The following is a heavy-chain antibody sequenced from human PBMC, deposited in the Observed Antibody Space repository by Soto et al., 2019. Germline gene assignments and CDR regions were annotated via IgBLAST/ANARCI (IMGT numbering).Heavy chain of an antibody. Sequence: GGSLRLSCAASGFTFSSYWMHWVRQAPGKGLVWVSRINSDGSRTTYADSVKGRFTISRDNAKNMLHLQMNSLRAEDTAVYYCARALTCYYDIDYWSQGTLVTVSS. D-gene: IGHD3-22*01. V-gene: IGHV3-74*01. CDR2: INSDGSRT. CDR1: GFTFSSYW. J-gene: IGHJ4*02. CDR3: ARALTCYYDIDY.